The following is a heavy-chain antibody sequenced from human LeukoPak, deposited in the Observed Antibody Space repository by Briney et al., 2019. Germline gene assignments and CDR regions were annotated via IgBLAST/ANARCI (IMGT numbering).Heavy chain of an antibody. Sequence: GGSLRLSCAASGFIFNDYGLVWVRQAPGKGLEWVSAISNDGGGTTYADFVKGRFTISRDNSKNTLFLQMDSLRAEDTALYYCAKGSSGYFFDLWGQGTLVTVSS. CDR3: AKGSSGYFFDL. CDR1: GFIFNDYG. D-gene: IGHD3-22*01. CDR2: ISNDGGGT. V-gene: IGHV3-23*01. J-gene: IGHJ4*02.